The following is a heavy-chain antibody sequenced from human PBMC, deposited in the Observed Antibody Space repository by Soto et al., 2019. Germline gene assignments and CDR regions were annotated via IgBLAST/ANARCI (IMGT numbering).Heavy chain of an antibody. CDR3: ASSVLVTSTMNYFDL. J-gene: IGHJ4*02. CDR2: ICPDDSDT. Sequence: PGESLKISCQASGYSFSNFWIAWVRQMPGEGLEWLGIICPDDSDTRYSPSFLGQVTISADKSIKTTYLQWSSLKASDTARYFCASSVLVTSTMNYFDLWGQGTLVTVSS. D-gene: IGHD2-8*02. CDR1: GYSFSNFW. V-gene: IGHV5-51*01.